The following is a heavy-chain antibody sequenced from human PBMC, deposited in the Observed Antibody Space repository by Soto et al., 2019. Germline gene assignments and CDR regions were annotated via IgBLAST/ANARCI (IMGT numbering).Heavy chain of an antibody. CDR1: GGSISSGGYY. D-gene: IGHD2-21*01. Sequence: SETLSLTCTVSGGSISSGGYYWSWIRQHPGKGLEWIGYIYYSGSTYYNPSLKSRVTISVDTSKNQFSLKLSSVTAADTAVYYCARELVMRARWFDPWGQETLVTVSS. V-gene: IGHV4-31*03. CDR3: ARELVMRARWFDP. J-gene: IGHJ5*02. CDR2: IYYSGST.